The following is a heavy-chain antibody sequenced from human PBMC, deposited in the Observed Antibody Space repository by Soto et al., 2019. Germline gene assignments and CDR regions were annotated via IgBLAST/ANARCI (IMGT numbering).Heavy chain of an antibody. J-gene: IGHJ4*02. CDR1: GFSFGTYW. CDR3: ARDVGPVTIFGEALSGYFDF. V-gene: IGHV3-7*03. D-gene: IGHD3-3*01. CDR2: IKEDGSER. Sequence: LRLSCAVSGFSFGTYWMIWVRQAPGKGLEWLASIKEDGSERYYLDSVKGRFTISRDNAKDSLSLQMNSLRGEDTAFYYCARDVGPVTIFGEALSGYFDFWGQGTLVTVSS.